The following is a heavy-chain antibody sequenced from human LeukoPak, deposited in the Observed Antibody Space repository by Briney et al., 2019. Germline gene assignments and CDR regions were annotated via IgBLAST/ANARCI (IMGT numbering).Heavy chain of an antibody. CDR2: ISSSGSI. CDR1: GFTFSTYE. Sequence: GGSLRLSCATSGFTFSTYEMDWVRQAPGKGLEWVSYISSSGSIYYTGSVKGRFTISRDNAKHSLYLQMNSLRAEDTAIYYCAREGYGGTSDAFDIWGQGTMVTVPS. J-gene: IGHJ3*02. D-gene: IGHD4-23*01. CDR3: AREGYGGTSDAFDI. V-gene: IGHV3-48*03.